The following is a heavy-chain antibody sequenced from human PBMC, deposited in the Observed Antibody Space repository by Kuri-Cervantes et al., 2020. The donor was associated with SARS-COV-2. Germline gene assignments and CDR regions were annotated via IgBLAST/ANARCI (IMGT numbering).Heavy chain of an antibody. CDR1: GFTFSNYN. CDR2: ISGSTGAI. J-gene: IGHJ3*02. D-gene: IGHD3-10*01. CDR3: AREGLTLGDGAFDI. Sequence: GESLKISCAASGFTFSNYNMNWVRQAPGKGLEWLSYISGSTGAIYYADSVKGRFTISRDNSKNTLYLQMYSLRAEDTAVYYCAREGLTLGDGAFDIWGQGTVVTVSS. V-gene: IGHV3-48*01.